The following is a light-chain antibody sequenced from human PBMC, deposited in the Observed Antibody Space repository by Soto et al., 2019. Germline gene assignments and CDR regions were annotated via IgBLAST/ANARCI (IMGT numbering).Light chain of an antibody. CDR2: GAS. V-gene: IGKV3-15*01. J-gene: IGKJ1*01. CDR3: QQYNNWPRT. CDR1: QSVSRN. Sequence: EIVMTQSPVILSVSPGERATLSCRASQSVSRNLAWYQQKPGQAPRLLIHGASTRAATIPARFSGSGSGTEFTLTISSLQSEDFAVYYCQQYNNWPRTFGQWTKVEI.